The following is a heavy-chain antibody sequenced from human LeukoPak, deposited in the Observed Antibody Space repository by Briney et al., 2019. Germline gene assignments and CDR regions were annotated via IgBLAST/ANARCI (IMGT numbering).Heavy chain of an antibody. J-gene: IGHJ4*02. CDR2: ICGSDGSR. V-gene: IGHV3-23*01. CDR1: GFSFSGYN. CDR3: AGGGSYLDFDY. Sequence: GGSLRLSCAASGFSFSGYNMNWVRQAPGKGLEWVSAICGSDGSRYYADSVKGRFTISRDNSKNTLYLQMNSLRGEDTAVYYCAGGGSYLDFDYWGQGTLVTVSS. D-gene: IGHD1-26*01.